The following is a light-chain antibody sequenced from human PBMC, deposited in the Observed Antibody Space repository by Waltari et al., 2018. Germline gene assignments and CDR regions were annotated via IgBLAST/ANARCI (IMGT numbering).Light chain of an antibody. CDR1: QGIRSD. Sequence: AIQMTQSTSSLSASVGDRVTITCRASQGIRSDLGWYQQKPGKAPKFLIYGASTLQSGVPSRFSGSGSGTEFTLTISSLQPEDFATYYCLQDYTYPRTFGQGTKLEIK. V-gene: IGKV1-6*01. CDR3: LQDYTYPRT. CDR2: GAS. J-gene: IGKJ2*01.